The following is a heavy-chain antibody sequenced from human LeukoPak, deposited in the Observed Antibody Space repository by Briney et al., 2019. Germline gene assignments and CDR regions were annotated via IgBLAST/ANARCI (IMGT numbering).Heavy chain of an antibody. CDR3: ARAHYDFWSGYFMTLDY. V-gene: IGHV4-59*01. Sequence: SETLSLTCTVSGGSISSYYWSWIRQPPGKGLEWIGYIHYSGSTNYNPSLKSRVTISADTSKNQFSLKLNSVTAADTAVYYCARAHYDFWSGYFMTLDYWGQGTLVTVSS. J-gene: IGHJ4*02. CDR2: IHYSGST. D-gene: IGHD3-3*01. CDR1: GGSISSYY.